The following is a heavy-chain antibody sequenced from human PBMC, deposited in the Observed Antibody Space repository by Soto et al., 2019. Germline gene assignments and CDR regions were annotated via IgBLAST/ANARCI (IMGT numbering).Heavy chain of an antibody. Sequence: VKVSCKASGGTFSSYAISWVRQAPGQGLEWMGGIIPIFGTANYAQKFQGRVTITADKSTSTAYMELSSLRSEDTAVYYCARVRRVRGRYYYYGMDVWGQGTTVTVSS. CDR1: GGTFSSYA. D-gene: IGHD3-10*01. CDR2: IIPIFGTA. J-gene: IGHJ6*02. V-gene: IGHV1-69*06. CDR3: ARVRRVRGRYYYYGMDV.